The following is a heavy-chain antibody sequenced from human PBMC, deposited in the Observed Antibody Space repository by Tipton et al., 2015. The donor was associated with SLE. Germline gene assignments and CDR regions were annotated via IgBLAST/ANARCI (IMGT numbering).Heavy chain of an antibody. CDR2: IYYSGST. V-gene: IGHV4-59*01. Sequence: TLSLTCTVSGGSISSYYWSWIRQPPGKGLEWIGYIYYSGSTNYNPSLKSQVTISVDTSKNQFSLKLSSVTAADTAVYYCARAPSSGFYSDYWGQGTLVTVSS. CDR1: GGSISSYY. CDR3: ARAPSSGFYSDY. D-gene: IGHD6-25*01. J-gene: IGHJ4*02.